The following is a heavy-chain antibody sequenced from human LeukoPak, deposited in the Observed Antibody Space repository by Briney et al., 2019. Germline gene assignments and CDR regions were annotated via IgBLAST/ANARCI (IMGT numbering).Heavy chain of an antibody. CDR2: IYYSGST. V-gene: IGHV4-30-4*08. CDR3: ARGRSGDFWSGSPPYFDY. D-gene: IGHD3-3*01. J-gene: IGHJ4*02. Sequence: SETLSLTCTVSGGSISSGDYYWSWIRQPPGKGREWIGYIYYSGSTYYNPSLKSRVTISVDTSKNQFSLKLSSVTAADTAVYYXARGRSGDFWSGSPPYFDYWGQGTLVTVSS. CDR1: GGSISSGDYY.